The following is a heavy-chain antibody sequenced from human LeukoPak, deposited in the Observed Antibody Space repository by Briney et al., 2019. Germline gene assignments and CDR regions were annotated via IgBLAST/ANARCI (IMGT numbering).Heavy chain of an antibody. V-gene: IGHV4-31*03. D-gene: IGHD2-15*01. CDR3: ARDLFVGGACRLDY. Sequence: SETLSLTCTVSGVSFSGGGYYWTWIRQHPGKGLEWIGFIYSSGSTYYNPSLQSRVTLSVDTSKSQFSLKLTSVTAADTAMYYCARDLFVGGACRLDYWGQGTLVTVSS. CDR1: GVSFSGGGYY. J-gene: IGHJ4*02. CDR2: IYSSGST.